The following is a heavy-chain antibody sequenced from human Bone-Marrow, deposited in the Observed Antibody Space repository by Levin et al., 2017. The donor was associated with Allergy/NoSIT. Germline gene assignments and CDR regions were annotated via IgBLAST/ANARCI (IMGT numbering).Heavy chain of an antibody. CDR2: INGGGDST. D-gene: IGHD4-11*01. CDR1: GFTFSSYS. CDR3: ARSVTGNLNY. J-gene: IGHJ4*02. V-gene: IGHV3-23*01. Sequence: GGSLRLSCAASGFTFSSYSMYWVRQAPGKGLEWVSSINGGGDSTSYADSVRGRFTISRDNSKSTLYLQMNSLGVEDTAVYYCARSVTGNLNYWGQGTLVTVSS.